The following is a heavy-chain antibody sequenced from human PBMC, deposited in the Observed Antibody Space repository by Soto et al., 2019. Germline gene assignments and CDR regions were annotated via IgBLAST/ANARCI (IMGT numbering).Heavy chain of an antibody. Sequence: SETLSLTCTVSGGSISSYYWSWIRQPPGKGLEWIGYIYYSGSTNYNPSLKSRVTISVDTSKNQFSLKLSSVTAADTAVYYCARCSYLRSSSGNYYYYYMDVWGKGTKVTVSS. CDR1: GGSISSYY. V-gene: IGHV4-59*01. D-gene: IGHD6-6*01. J-gene: IGHJ6*03. CDR3: ARCSYLRSSSGNYYYYYMDV. CDR2: IYYSGST.